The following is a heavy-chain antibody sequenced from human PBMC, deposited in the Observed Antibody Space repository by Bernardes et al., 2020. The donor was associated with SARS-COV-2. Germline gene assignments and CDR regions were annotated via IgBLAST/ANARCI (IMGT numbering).Heavy chain of an antibody. J-gene: IGHJ4*02. D-gene: IGHD2-21*01. V-gene: IGHV1-2*02. Sequence: ASVKVSCKASGYTFSDYYIHWLRQAPGQGLEWMGWISPKSGATNFAQKFQGRVTMTRDTAISTEYMQLSRLRSDDTAVYYCARTFYYDRGGDSVFDQWGQGTPVTVSS. CDR1: GYTFSDYY. CDR2: ISPKSGAT. CDR3: ARTFYYDRGGDSVFDQ.